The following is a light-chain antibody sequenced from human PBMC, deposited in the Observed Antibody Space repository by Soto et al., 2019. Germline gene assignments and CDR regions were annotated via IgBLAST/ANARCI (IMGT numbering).Light chain of an antibody. CDR3: ALYVGTGTVV. CDR2: STN. CDR1: SGSVLTSYY. J-gene: IGLJ2*01. Sequence: QAVVSQEPSFSVSPGGTVTLTCGLTSGSVLTSYYPTWYQQTPGQAPRTLIYSTNIRSSGVPDRFSGSILGNKAALTITGAQADDESDYYCALYVGTGTVVFGGGIKLTVL. V-gene: IGLV8-61*01.